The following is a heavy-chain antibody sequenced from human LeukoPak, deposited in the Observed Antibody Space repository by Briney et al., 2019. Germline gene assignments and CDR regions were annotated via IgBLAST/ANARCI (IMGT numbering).Heavy chain of an antibody. CDR1: GFTFSNHW. Sequence: GGSLRLSCAASGFTFSNHWMFWVRQAPGKGLVWVSRINTDESSTSYADSVKGRFTISRDNAKSTLYLQMTSLRAEDTAVYYCARGRGSYPLDYWGQGTLVTVSS. D-gene: IGHD1-26*01. CDR3: ARGRGSYPLDY. CDR2: INTDESST. J-gene: IGHJ4*02. V-gene: IGHV3-74*01.